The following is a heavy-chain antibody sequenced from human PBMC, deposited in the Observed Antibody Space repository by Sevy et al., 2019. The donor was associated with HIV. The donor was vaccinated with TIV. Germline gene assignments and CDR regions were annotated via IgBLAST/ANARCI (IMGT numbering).Heavy chain of an antibody. V-gene: IGHV4-59*13. CDR2: IYYSGST. CDR3: ARDPRIIAAGEYYFGY. CDR1: GGSISSYY. J-gene: IGHJ4*02. Sequence: SETLSLTCTVSGGSISSYYWSWIRQPPGKGLEWIGYIYYSGSTNYNPSLKSRVTISVDTSKNQFSLKLTSVTAADTAVYYCARDPRIIAAGEYYFGYWGQGTLVTDSS. D-gene: IGHD6-25*01.